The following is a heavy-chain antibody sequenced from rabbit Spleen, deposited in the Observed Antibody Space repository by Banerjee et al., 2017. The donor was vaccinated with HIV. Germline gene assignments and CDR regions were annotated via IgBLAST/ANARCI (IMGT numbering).Heavy chain of an antibody. Sequence: QQQLEESGGGLVKPGGTLTLTCKVSGIDFSSWYYMCWVRQAPGKGLEWIGYIDPIFHVTTYASWVNGRFSISRENTQNTVSLQMNSLTAADTATYFCVREVAARFNLWGQGTLVTVS. CDR3: VREVAARFNL. CDR2: IDPIFHVT. D-gene: IGHD4-1*01. CDR1: GIDFSSWYY. J-gene: IGHJ4*01. V-gene: IGHV1S43*01.